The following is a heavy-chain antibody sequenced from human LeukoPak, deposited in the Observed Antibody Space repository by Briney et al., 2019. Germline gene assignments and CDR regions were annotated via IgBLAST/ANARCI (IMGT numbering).Heavy chain of an antibody. D-gene: IGHD3-10*01. CDR3: ARDPMETGAFDI. CDR2: ISYDGSNK. J-gene: IGHJ3*02. Sequence: GGSLRLSCAASGFTFSRYAMHWVRQAPGKGLEWVAVISYDGSNKYYADSVKGRFTISRDNSKNTLYLQMNSLRAEDTAVYYCARDPMETGAFDIWGQGTMVTVSS. CDR1: GFTFSRYA. V-gene: IGHV3-30-3*01.